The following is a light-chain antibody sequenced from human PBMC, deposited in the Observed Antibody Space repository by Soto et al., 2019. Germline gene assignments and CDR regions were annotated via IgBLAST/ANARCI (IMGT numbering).Light chain of an antibody. CDR3: QHRENWPLT. CDR2: DAS. CDR1: QSVSTY. Sequence: EIVMTQSPDTLSLSPGERATLSCRASQSVSTYLAWYQQKPGQAPRLLIYDASNRATGIPARFSGGASGTDFTLTISSLQPEDFAVYYCQHRENWPLTFGGGTKVEIK. J-gene: IGKJ4*01. V-gene: IGKV3-11*01.